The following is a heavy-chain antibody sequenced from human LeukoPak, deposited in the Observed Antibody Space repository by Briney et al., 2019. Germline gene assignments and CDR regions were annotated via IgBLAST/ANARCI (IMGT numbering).Heavy chain of an antibody. V-gene: IGHV3-23*01. CDR3: ARDRAWNYFDY. D-gene: IGHD3-3*01. CDR2: TSASGGNT. CDR1: GFTFSTYA. J-gene: IGHJ4*02. Sequence: GGSLRLSCAASGFTFSTYAMSWVRQAPGKGLEWVSATSASGGNTYYADSVKGRFTISRDNSKNTLYLQMNSLRAEDTAVYYCARDRAWNYFDYWGQGTLVTVSS.